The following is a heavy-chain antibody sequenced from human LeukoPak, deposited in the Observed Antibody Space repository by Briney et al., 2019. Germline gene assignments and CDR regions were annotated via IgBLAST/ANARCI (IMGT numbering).Heavy chain of an antibody. J-gene: IGHJ2*01. CDR2: ISAYNGNT. V-gene: IGHV1-18*01. Sequence: ASVKVSCKASGYTFTSYGISWVRQAPGQGLEWMGWISAYNGNTNYAQKLQGRVTMTTDTSTSTAYMELRSLRSDDTAVYYCARVRKEALLQLRALWYFDLWGRGTLVTVSS. CDR1: GYTFTSYG. D-gene: IGHD2-15*01. CDR3: ARVRKEALLQLRALWYFDL.